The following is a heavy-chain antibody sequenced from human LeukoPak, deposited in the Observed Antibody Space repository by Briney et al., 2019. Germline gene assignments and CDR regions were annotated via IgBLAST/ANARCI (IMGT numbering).Heavy chain of an antibody. V-gene: IGHV4-30-2*01. Sequence: SQTLSLTCAVSGGSISSGGYSWSWIRQPPGKGLEWIGYIYHSGSTYYNPSLKSRVTISVDTSKNQFSLKLSSVTAADTAVYYCAREKYSSGWTYDWYFDLWGRGTLVTVSS. J-gene: IGHJ2*01. D-gene: IGHD6-19*01. CDR3: AREKYSSGWTYDWYFDL. CDR2: IYHSGST. CDR1: GGSISSGGYS.